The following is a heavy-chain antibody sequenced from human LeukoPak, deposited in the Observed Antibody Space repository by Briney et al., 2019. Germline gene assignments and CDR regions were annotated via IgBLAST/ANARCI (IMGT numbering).Heavy chain of an antibody. J-gene: IGHJ6*04. V-gene: IGHV4-34*01. D-gene: IGHD3-10*01. Sequence: SETLSLTCAVYGGSFSGYYWSWIRQPPGKGLEWIGEINHSGSTNYNPSLTSRVTISVDTSKNQFSLKLSSVTAADTAVYYCARIDITMVRGAAKAGMDVWGKGTTVTVSS. CDR1: GGSFSGYY. CDR2: INHSGST. CDR3: ARIDITMVRGAAKAGMDV.